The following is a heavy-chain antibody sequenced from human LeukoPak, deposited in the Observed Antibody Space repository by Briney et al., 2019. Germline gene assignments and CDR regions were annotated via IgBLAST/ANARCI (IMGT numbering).Heavy chain of an antibody. V-gene: IGHV3-48*03. J-gene: IGHJ4*02. D-gene: IGHD6-19*01. Sequence: GGSLRLSCATSGFTFSSYEMNWVRQAPGKGLEWVSYISSGSTIYDADSVKGRFTISRDNAKNSLYLQMNSLRAEDTAVYYCARESIAVAGAPFDYWGQGTLVTVSS. CDR1: GFTFSSYE. CDR2: ISSGSTI. CDR3: ARESIAVAGAPFDY.